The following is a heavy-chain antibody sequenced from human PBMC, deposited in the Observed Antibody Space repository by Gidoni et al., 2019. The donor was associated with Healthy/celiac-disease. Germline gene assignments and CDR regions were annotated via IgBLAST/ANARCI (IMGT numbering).Heavy chain of an antibody. D-gene: IGHD3-10*01. V-gene: IGHV3-23*01. Sequence: EVQLLESGGGLVQPGGSLRLSCAASGFPFGSNAMSWVRQAPGKGLGWVSAISGSGGSTYYADAVKGRCTISRDNSKNTLYLQMNSVRAEDTAVYYCAKDPPVYYGSPHRDVWGKGTTVTVSS. CDR1: GFPFGSNA. CDR2: ISGSGGST. CDR3: AKDPPVYYGSPHRDV. J-gene: IGHJ6*04.